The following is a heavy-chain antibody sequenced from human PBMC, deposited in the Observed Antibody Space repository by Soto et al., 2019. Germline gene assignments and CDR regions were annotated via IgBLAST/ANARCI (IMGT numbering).Heavy chain of an antibody. V-gene: IGHV4-30-4*08. CDR3: ARAVRSSATYYYYYDMDV. Sequence: SETLSLTCTVSGGSISSGDCYWNWIRQPPGQGLEWIGYIYHSGTTYYISSLKSRLTISVDPSKNQFSLKLSSVTAADTAVYYCARAVRSSATYYYYYDMDVWGQGTTVTVSS. CDR1: GGSISSGDCY. D-gene: IGHD3-10*01. J-gene: IGHJ6*02. CDR2: IYHSGTT.